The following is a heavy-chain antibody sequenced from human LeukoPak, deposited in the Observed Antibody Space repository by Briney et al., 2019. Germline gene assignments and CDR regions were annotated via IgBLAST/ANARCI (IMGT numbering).Heavy chain of an antibody. D-gene: IGHD5-24*01. Sequence: KPSETLSLTCAVSGGSISSSNWWSWVRQPPGKGLEWIGEIYHSGSTNYNPSLKSRVTISVDKSKNQFSLKLSSVTAADTAVYYCARVLVEMATVYFDYWGQGTLVTVSS. CDR1: GGSISSSNW. V-gene: IGHV4-4*02. CDR3: ARVLVEMATVYFDY. J-gene: IGHJ4*02. CDR2: IYHSGST.